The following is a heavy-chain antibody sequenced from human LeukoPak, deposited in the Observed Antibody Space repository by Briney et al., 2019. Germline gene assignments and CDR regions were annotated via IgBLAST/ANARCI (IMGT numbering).Heavy chain of an antibody. Sequence: ASVKVSCKVSGYTLTELSMHWVRQAPGKGLEWMGGFDPEDGETIYAQKFQGRVTMTEDTSTDTAYMELSSLRSEDTAVYYCARDKLSYYGMDVWGQGTTVTVSS. J-gene: IGHJ6*02. CDR3: ARDKLSYYGMDV. V-gene: IGHV1-24*01. CDR1: GYTLTELS. CDR2: FDPEDGET.